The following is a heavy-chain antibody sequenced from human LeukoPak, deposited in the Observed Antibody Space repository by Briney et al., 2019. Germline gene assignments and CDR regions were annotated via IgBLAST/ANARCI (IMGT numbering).Heavy chain of an antibody. CDR3: AKDWPSEWQQLPDYDAFDI. Sequence: PGGSLRLSCAAWGFTFSTYAMSCVRQAPGEAREGVSAMNRGGSTYYADSLKGRFTISRDNSKNTLYLQMTSLRADDTAVYYCAKDWPSEWQQLPDYDAFDIWGQGTMVSVSS. CDR2: MNRGGST. J-gene: IGHJ3*02. CDR1: GFTFSTYA. V-gene: IGHV3-23*01. D-gene: IGHD6-13*01.